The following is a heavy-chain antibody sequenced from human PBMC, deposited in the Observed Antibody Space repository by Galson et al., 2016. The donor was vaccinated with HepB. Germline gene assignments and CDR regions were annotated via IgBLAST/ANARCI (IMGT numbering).Heavy chain of an antibody. CDR2: IGSRSTTI. Sequence: SLRLSCAASGLPFSDYYMTWIRQAPGKGLDYISYIGSRSTTIYYADSVKGRFTISRDNAKNSLYLQMNTLRVDDTAVYYCATPSLYPRGYSESWGQGTLVTVSA. V-gene: IGHV3-11*01. CDR1: GLPFSDYY. CDR3: ATPSLYPRGYSES. D-gene: IGHD5-12*01. J-gene: IGHJ5*02.